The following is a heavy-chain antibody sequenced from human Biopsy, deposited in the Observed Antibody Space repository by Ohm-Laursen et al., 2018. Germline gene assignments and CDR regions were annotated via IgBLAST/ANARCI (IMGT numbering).Heavy chain of an antibody. CDR2: ISASSSYI. D-gene: IGHD3-10*01. V-gene: IGHV3-21*06. Sequence: SLRLSCSASGFTFSNYAMSWVRQAPGKGLEWVSSISASSSYIYYADSVKGRFTVSRDNTKNTLYLQMNSLRAADTAIYFCATELLPPGVGGPWLDSWGQGTPVTVSS. J-gene: IGHJ5*01. CDR3: ATELLPPGVGGPWLDS. CDR1: GFTFSNYA.